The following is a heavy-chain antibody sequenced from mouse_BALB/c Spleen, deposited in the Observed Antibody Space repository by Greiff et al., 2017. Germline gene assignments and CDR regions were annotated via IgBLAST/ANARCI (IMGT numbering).Heavy chain of an antibody. Sequence: EVKLVESGGGLVKPGGSLKLSCAASGFTFSSYAMSWVRQTPEKRLEWVASISSGGSTYYPYSVKCRFTISRDNARNILYMQMSSLRSEDTAMYYSARGEERGFAYWGQGTLVTVSA. J-gene: IGHJ3*01. V-gene: IGHV5-6-5*01. CDR1: GFTFSSYA. CDR3: ARGEERGFAY. CDR2: ISSGGST.